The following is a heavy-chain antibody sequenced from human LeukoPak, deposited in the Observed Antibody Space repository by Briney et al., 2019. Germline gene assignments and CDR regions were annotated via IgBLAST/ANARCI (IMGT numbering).Heavy chain of an antibody. D-gene: IGHD1-14*01. J-gene: IGHJ4*02. Sequence: GGSPRLSCAASGFNFSTYWMTWVRQAPGKGLEWVANIKEDGSEKYYVDSVKGRFTISRDNAKTSVFLQMNSLRAEDTAVYYCARDPDTVWRQGTLVTVSS. V-gene: IGHV3-7*01. CDR3: ARDPDTV. CDR1: GFNFSTYW. CDR2: IKEDGSEK.